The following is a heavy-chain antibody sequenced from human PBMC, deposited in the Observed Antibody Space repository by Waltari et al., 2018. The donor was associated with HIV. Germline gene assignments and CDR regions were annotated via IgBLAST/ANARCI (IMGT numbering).Heavy chain of an antibody. Sequence: QVQLVESGGGVVRPGGSLRLSCSASGFMFSGYVLHWVRQAPGKGLEWVAATSFDGTNNYYAQSVKGRFTISRDNIKNILHLQMNSLKIEDMAVYYCAKDRSGSLHYFYYYGMDVWGKGTTVAVSS. D-gene: IGHD3-22*01. V-gene: IGHV3-30*01. CDR3: AKDRSGSLHYFYYYGMDV. CDR2: TSFDGTNN. J-gene: IGHJ6*04. CDR1: GFMFSGYV.